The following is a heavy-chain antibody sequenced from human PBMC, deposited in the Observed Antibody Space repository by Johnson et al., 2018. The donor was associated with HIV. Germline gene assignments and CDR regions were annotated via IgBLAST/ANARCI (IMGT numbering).Heavy chain of an antibody. CDR1: GFSFSNYD. J-gene: IGHJ3*02. CDR3: ARDTEYSSNWYAFDI. V-gene: IGHV3-30-3*01. CDR2: ISYDGSNK. D-gene: IGHD6-13*01. Sequence: QVQLVESGGGVVQPGRSLRLSCAASGFSFSNYDMHWVRQAPGKGLEWVAFISYDGSNKYYADSVKGRFTISKDNSKNTLYLQVKSLRAEDTAVYYCARDTEYSSNWYAFDIWGQGTMVTVSS.